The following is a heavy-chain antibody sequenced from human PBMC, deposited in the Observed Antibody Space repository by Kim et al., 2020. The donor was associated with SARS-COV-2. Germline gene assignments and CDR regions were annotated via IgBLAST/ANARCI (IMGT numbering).Heavy chain of an antibody. CDR1: GGSISSSSYY. CDR3: ASHMVAATLSDY. Sequence: SETLSLTCTVSGGSISSSSYYWGWIRQPPGKGLEWIGSIYYSGSTYYNPSLKSRVTISVDTSKNQFSLKLSSVTAADTAVYYCASHMVAATLSDYWGQGTLVTVSS. J-gene: IGHJ4*02. V-gene: IGHV4-39*07. CDR2: IYYSGST. D-gene: IGHD2-15*01.